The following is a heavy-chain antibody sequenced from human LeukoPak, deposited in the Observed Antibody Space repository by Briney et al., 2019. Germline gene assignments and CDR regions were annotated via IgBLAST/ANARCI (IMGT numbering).Heavy chain of an antibody. CDR2: INPSGGST. D-gene: IGHD3-10*01. CDR3: ARDPGEWDGNMDV. CDR1: GYTFTSYG. V-gene: IGHV1-46*01. J-gene: IGHJ6*03. Sequence: ASVTVSCKASGYTFTSYGISWVRQAPGQGLEWMGIINPSGGSTSYAQKFQGRVTMTRDMSTSTVYMELSSLRSEDTAVYYCARDPGEWDGNMDVWGKGTTVTVSS.